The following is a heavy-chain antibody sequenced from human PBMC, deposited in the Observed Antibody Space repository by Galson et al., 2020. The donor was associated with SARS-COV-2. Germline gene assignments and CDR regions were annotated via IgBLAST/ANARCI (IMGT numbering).Heavy chain of an antibody. CDR3: ARLHYGEYAPEAFDI. D-gene: IGHD4-17*01. V-gene: IGHV4-30-2*01. CDR1: GTSISSGSYS. Sequence: SETLSLTCAVSGTSISSGSYSWNWIRQPPGKGLEWIGYISHSGGTYYNPSLKSRVTISGDRSKNQFSLRLSSVTAADTAVYYCARLHYGEYAPEAFDIWCQGTRGTVAS. J-gene: IGHJ3*02. CDR2: ISHSGGT.